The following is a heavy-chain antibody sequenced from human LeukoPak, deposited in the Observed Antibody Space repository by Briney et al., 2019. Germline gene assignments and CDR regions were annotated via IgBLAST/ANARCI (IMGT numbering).Heavy chain of an antibody. J-gene: IGHJ5*02. CDR2: IYPGDSDT. CDR1: GYSFTSNW. V-gene: IGHV5-51*01. Sequence: GESLKISCKGSGYSFTSNWIAWVRQMPGKGLEWMGIIYPGDSDTRYSPSFQGQVTISADKSISTAYLQWSSLKATDTAMYYCARRPPYSSGRRWFDPWGQGTLVTVSS. CDR3: ARRPPYSSGRRWFDP. D-gene: IGHD6-19*01.